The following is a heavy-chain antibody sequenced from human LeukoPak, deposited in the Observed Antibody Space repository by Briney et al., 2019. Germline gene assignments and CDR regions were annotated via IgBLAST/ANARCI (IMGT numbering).Heavy chain of an antibody. CDR2: IKQDGTEK. D-gene: IGHD3-10*01. CDR3: ARDGRARGGMVRGVIDFDY. CDR1: GFTFSSYW. Sequence: GGSLRLSCAASGFTFSSYWMSWVRQAPGKGLEWVANIKQDGTEKYYVDSVKGRFSISRDNAKNSLYLQMNSLRAEDTAVYYCARDGRARGGMVRGVIDFDYWGQGTLVTVSS. V-gene: IGHV3-7*01. J-gene: IGHJ4*02.